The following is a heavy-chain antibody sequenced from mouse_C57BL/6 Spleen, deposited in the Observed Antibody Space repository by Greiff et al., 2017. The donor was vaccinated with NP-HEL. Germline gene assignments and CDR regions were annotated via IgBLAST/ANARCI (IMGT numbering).Heavy chain of an antibody. CDR3: ARGGFADYDGSSYRYFDV. D-gene: IGHD1-1*01. V-gene: IGHV3-1*01. Sequence: DVKLQESGPGMVKPSQSLSLTCTVTGYSITSGYDWHWIRHFPGNKLEWMGYISYSGSTNYNPSLKSRISITHDTSKNHFFLKLNSVTTEDTATYYCARGGFADYDGSSYRYFDVWVTGTTVTVSS. CDR2: ISYSGST. CDR1: GYSITSGYD. J-gene: IGHJ1*03.